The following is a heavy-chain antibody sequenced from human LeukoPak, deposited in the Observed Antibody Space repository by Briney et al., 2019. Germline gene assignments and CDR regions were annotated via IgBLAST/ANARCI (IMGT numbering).Heavy chain of an antibody. J-gene: IGHJ4*02. V-gene: IGHV4-34*01. CDR3: ARRYYYNLGSFPFDY. Sequence: SETLSLTCAVSGGPFSGYFWSWIRQSSGKGLEWIGEIHNSGTTNYNPSLNSRVTISEDTSKNQFYLNLSSVTAADTAVYYCARRYYYNLGSFPFDYWGQGTLVTVSS. D-gene: IGHD3-10*01. CDR2: IHNSGTT. CDR1: GGPFSGYF.